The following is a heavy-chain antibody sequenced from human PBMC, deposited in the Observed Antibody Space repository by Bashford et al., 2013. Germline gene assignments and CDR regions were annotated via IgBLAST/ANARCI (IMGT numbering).Heavy chain of an antibody. D-gene: IGHD2-15*01. CDR3: VQYLSSGSSYL. Sequence: VRQAPGKGLEWVGRSRNKARGYTLEYAASVRGRFSIARDDSKNSLDLQMNSLKTEDTAVYYCVQYLSSGSSYLWGQGTVVTVSS. CDR2: SRNKARGYTL. V-gene: IGHV3-72*01. J-gene: IGHJ4*02.